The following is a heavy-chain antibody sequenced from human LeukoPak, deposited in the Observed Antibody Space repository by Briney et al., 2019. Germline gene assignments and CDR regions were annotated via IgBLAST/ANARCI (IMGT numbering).Heavy chain of an antibody. CDR3: ARLRALSGHRGAFDI. V-gene: IGHV4-59*08. CDR1: GGSISTYY. J-gene: IGHJ3*02. CDR2: VYYSGTT. D-gene: IGHD5/OR15-5a*01. Sequence: SETLSLTCTVSGGSISTYYWNWIRQPPGKGLEWIGYVYYSGTTNFNPSLKSRVTISVDTSDNRFSLHLSSVNAADTAIYYCARLRALSGHRGAFDIWAKGHWSPSPQ.